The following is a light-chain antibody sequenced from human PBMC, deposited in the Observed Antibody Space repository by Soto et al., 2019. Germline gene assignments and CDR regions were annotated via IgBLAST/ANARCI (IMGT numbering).Light chain of an antibody. V-gene: IGKV3-20*01. CDR2: GAS. J-gene: IGKJ4*01. CDR1: QSVSSIY. CDR3: HQYDNSPLT. Sequence: ELVLTQSPGSLSLSAGESATPTCPASQSVSSIYLAWYQQKPGQAPRLLIYGASNRATGIPDRFSGGGSGTDFTLTSSRLEPEDFAVYYCHQYDNSPLTFGGGTKVDIK.